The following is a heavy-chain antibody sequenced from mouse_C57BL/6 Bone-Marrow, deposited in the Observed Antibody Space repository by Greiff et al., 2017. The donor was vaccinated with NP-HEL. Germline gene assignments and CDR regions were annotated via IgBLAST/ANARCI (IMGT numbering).Heavy chain of an antibody. CDR2: IYPGSGST. D-gene: IGHD2-4*01. V-gene: IGHV1-55*01. CDR1: GYTFTSYC. Sequence: QVQLQQPGAELVKPGASVKMSCKASGYTFTSYCITWVKQSPEQSLEWIGDIYPGSGSTTYNEKFKSKATLTVDKSSSTAYMQLSSLTSEDSAVYYCARQEDYDEYYFDYWGQGTTLTVSS. J-gene: IGHJ2*01. CDR3: ARQEDYDEYYFDY.